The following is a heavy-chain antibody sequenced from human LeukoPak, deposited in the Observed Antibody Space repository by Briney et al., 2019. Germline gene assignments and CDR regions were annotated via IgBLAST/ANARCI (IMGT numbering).Heavy chain of an antibody. CDR3: AKPHYSGSGSHSREDY. D-gene: IGHD3-10*01. J-gene: IGHJ4*02. CDR1: EFTFSSYW. CDR2: INSDGSST. Sequence: PGGSLRLSCAASEFTFSSYWMHWVRQAPGKGLVWVSRINSDGSSTSYADSVKGRFTISRDNSKITVYLQMSSLRAEDTAVYYCAKPHYSGSGSHSREDYWGQGTLVTVSS. V-gene: IGHV3-74*01.